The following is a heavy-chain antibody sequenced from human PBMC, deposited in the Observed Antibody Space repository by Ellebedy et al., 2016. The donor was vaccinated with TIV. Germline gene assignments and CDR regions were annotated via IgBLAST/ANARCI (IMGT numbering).Heavy chain of an antibody. V-gene: IGHV3-48*03. CDR2: IAGRGDVV. Sequence: PGGSLRLSCIGSGFTFSDYEINWVRQGPGKVLEWVAYIAGRGDVVSYADSVMGRFTISRDNAKNSVSLQMSSLRVEDTAVYYCTREKTQLWSTDYYFYYGLDVWGQGTTVSVSS. D-gene: IGHD1-1*01. CDR3: TREKTQLWSTDYYFYYGLDV. CDR1: GFTFSDYE. J-gene: IGHJ6*02.